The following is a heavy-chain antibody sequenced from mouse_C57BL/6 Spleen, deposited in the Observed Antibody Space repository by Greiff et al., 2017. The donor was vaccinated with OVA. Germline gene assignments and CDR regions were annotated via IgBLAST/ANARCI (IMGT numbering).Heavy chain of an antibody. D-gene: IGHD1-1*01. V-gene: IGHV2-2*01. CDR2: IWSGGST. CDR3: ARGGTTVVATGYFDV. CDR1: GFSLTSYG. J-gene: IGHJ1*03. Sequence: VKVVESGPGLVQPSQSLSITCTVSGFSLTSYGVHWVRQSPGKGLEWLGVIWSGGSTDYNAAFISRLSISKDNSKSQVFFKMNSLQADDTAIYYCARGGTTVVATGYFDVWGTGTTVTVSS.